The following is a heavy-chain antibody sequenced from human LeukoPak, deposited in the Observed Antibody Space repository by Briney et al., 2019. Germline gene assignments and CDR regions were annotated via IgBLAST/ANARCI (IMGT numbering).Heavy chain of an antibody. Sequence: SETLSLTCTVSGGSISSSSYYWGWIRQPPGKGLEWIGSIYYSGSTYYNPSLKSRVTISVDTSKNQFSLKLSSVTAADTAVYYCARDESDEDTYSSFDWFDPWGQGTLVTVSS. CDR1: GGSISSSSYY. CDR2: IYYSGST. D-gene: IGHD6-6*01. J-gene: IGHJ5*02. CDR3: ARDESDEDTYSSFDWFDP. V-gene: IGHV4-39*07.